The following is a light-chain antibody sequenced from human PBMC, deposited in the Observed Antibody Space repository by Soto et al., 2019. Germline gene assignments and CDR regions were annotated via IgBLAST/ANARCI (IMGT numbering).Light chain of an antibody. J-gene: IGKJ1*01. CDR2: AAS. V-gene: IGKV1-6*01. CDR1: LVIRDE. CDR3: LQDYDYPRT. Sequence: IQLTKSPSSLSSSVGDRVTISCRASLVIRDELGWYQQKAGKAPNLLISAASRLQSGVPSRFSGRGSGTDFTLTISSLQPEDFATYYCLQDYDYPRTFGQGTKVDIK.